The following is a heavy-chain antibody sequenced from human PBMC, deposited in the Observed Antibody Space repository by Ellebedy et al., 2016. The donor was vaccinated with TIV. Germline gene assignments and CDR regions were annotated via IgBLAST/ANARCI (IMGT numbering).Heavy chain of an antibody. CDR1: GYTFSSYF. CDR3: ARDLFGGVTADY. J-gene: IGHJ4*02. V-gene: IGHV1-46*01. CDR2: INPSGGST. D-gene: IGHD3-16*01. Sequence: ASVKVSCXASGYTFSSYFMHWVRQAPGQGLEWMGIINPSGGSTSYAQKFQGRVTLTRDTSTSTVYKELSSLRSEDTAVYYCARDLFGGVTADYWGQGTLVTVSS.